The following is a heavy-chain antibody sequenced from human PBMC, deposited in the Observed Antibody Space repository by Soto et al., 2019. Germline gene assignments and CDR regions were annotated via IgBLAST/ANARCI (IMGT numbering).Heavy chain of an antibody. CDR2: INPSGGST. CDR1: GYTFTSYY. Sequence: ASVKVSCKASGYTFTSYYMHWVRQAPGQGLEWMGIINPSGGSTSYAQKFQGRVTMTRDTSTSTVYMELSSLRSEDTAVYYCARVRGGQKGDGLMSHAFDIWGQGTMVTVSS. D-gene: IGHD3-16*01. CDR3: ARVRGGQKGDGLMSHAFDI. V-gene: IGHV1-46*01. J-gene: IGHJ3*02.